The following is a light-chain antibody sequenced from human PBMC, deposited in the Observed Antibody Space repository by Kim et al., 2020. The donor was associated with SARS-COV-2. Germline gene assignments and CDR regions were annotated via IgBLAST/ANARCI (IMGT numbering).Light chain of an antibody. V-gene: IGKV3-11*01. Sequence: FSPGQRPHLSSRARASISPYLEWYPQRTDNAPRLLIFYASNRATGIPDRFSGSGSGTDFSLTIPSLAPEDSAVYYCQQRHSRTHTFGQGTKVEI. CDR3: QQRHSRTHT. J-gene: IGKJ2*01. CDR1: ASISPY. CDR2: YAS.